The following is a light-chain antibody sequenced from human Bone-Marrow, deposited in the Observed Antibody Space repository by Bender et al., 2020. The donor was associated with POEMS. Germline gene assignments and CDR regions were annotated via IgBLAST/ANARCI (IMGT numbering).Light chain of an antibody. CDR1: NLENKN. CDR2: QDK. J-gene: IGLJ2*01. V-gene: IGLV3-1*01. CDR3: QTWDSSTVV. Sequence: YDLSQPPSVSVSPGQAASITCSGKNLENKNVCWYQQKPGQSPVLVIYQDKRRPSGIPERFSGSNSGNTATLTISGTQAMDEADYYCQTWDSSTVVFGGGTKVTVL.